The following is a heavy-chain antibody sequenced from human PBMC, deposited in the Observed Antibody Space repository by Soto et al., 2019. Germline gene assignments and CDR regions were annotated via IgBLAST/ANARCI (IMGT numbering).Heavy chain of an antibody. Sequence: HPGGSLRLSCVASGLTFGSRAMSWVRQAPGEGLQWVSTITDTGGDAKYADSVRGRFVISRDNSKKILYLQMTSLTAEDSAMYFCARGSTDSYPGSRIFDFWGRGTPGHRLL. V-gene: IGHV3-23*01. CDR2: ITDTGGDA. D-gene: IGHD3-10*01. CDR1: GLTFGSRA. CDR3: ARGSTDSYPGSRIFDF. J-gene: IGHJ4*02.